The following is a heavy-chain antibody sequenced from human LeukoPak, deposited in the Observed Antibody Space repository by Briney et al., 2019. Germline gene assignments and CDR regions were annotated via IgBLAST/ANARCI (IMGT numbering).Heavy chain of an antibody. CDR1: GGTFSSYA. D-gene: IGHD2-15*01. V-gene: IGHV1-69*01. CDR2: IIPIFCTA. J-gene: IGHJ5*02. Sequence: SSVKVSCKACGGTFSSYAISGLRQAPGQGLEGMGGIIPIFCTANYAQKFQGRVTITADESTSTAYTELRSLRSEDTAVYYYAREGSEGIYCSGGSCYSYNWFDPWGQGTLVTVSS. CDR3: AREGSEGIYCSGGSCYSYNWFDP.